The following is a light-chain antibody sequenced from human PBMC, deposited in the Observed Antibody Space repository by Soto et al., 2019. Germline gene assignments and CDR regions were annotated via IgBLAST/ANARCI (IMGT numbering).Light chain of an antibody. CDR3: QQYNSYSLT. CDR2: DAY. Sequence: DIQMTQSPSILSASVGDRVTITCRASQIISSRLAWYQQKPGKAPKLLIYDAYNLESGVPSRFSGSGSGTEFTLTISSLQPDDFATYNCQQYNSYSLTFGGGTKVDIK. V-gene: IGKV1-5*01. CDR1: QIISSR. J-gene: IGKJ4*01.